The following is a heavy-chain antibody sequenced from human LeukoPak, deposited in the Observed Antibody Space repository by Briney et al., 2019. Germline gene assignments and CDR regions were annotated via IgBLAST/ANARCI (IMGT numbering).Heavy chain of an antibody. CDR1: GFTFSSYG. CDR2: IRYDGSNK. J-gene: IGHJ4*02. V-gene: IGHV3-30*02. Sequence: GGSLRLSCAASGFTFSSYGMHWVRQAPGKGLEWVAFIRYDGSNKYYADSVKGRFTISRDNSKNTLYLQMNSLRAEDTAVYYCAKEPPFLQLLIDYWGQGTLVTVSS. D-gene: IGHD2-2*01. CDR3: AKEPPFLQLLIDY.